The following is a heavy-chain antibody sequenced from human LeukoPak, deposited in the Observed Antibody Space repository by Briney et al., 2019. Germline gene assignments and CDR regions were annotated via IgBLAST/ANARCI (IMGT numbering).Heavy chain of an antibody. V-gene: IGHV4-39*01. CDR2: ISYSGST. CDR1: GGSISSSDYY. D-gene: IGHD3-16*02. CDR3: ARQRITFGGVISIFDS. Sequence: SETLSLTCTVSGGSISSSDYYWGWIRQPPGKGLEWIGSISYSGSTYYNPSLKSRITISVDTSKNQFSLRVSSLTAADTAVYYCARQRITFGGVISIFDSWGQGTLVTVAS. J-gene: IGHJ4*02.